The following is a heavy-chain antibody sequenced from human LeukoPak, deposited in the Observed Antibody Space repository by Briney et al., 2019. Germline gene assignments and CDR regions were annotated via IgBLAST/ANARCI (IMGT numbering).Heavy chain of an antibody. D-gene: IGHD6-13*01. V-gene: IGHV4-34*01. CDR1: GGSFSGYY. CDR3: ATSLYSSSWTQFDY. J-gene: IGHJ4*02. CDR2: IDHSGST. Sequence: SETLSLTCAVYGGSFSGYYWSWIRQPPGKGLEWIGEIDHSGSTNYNPSLKSRVTISVDTSKNQFSLKLSSVTAADTAVYYCATSLYSSSWTQFDYWGQGTLVTVSS.